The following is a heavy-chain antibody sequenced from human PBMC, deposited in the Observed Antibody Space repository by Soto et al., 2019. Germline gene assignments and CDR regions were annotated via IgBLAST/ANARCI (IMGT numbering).Heavy chain of an antibody. J-gene: IGHJ4*02. V-gene: IGHV1-2*02. D-gene: IGHD3-22*01. CDR2: INPDSGAT. CDR1: GYSFTGYY. CDR3: ARGDYGNGGYPFPYFDY. Sequence: HEHLVQSGAEVKRPGASLKVSCKASGYSFTGYYIHWVRQAPGQGLEWMGWINPDSGATNYAQNFQGRVTLTSDTSISTASMDRTSLTSDDTAVYYCARGDYGNGGYPFPYFDYWGQGTLVIVSS.